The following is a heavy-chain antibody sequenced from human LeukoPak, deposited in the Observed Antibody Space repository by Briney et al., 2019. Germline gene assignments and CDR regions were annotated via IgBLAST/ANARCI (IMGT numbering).Heavy chain of an antibody. Sequence: PGGSLRLSCAASGFTFSSHAISWVRQAPGKGLEWVSAISKDADATYYAGSVKGRFTISRDNSKDTLSLQMNSLRAEDTAVYYCAKESPYCHGTDCRIYYFDSWGQGTLVTVSS. J-gene: IGHJ4*02. CDR3: AKESPYCHGTDCRIYYFDS. D-gene: IGHD2/OR15-2a*01. V-gene: IGHV3-23*01. CDR2: ISKDADAT. CDR1: GFTFSSHA.